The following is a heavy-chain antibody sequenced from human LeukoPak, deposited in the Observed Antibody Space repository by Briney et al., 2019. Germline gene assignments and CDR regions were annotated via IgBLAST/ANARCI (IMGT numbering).Heavy chain of an antibody. Sequence: PSETLSLTCAVSGGSISSSNWWSWVRQPPGKGLEWIGEIYHSGSTNYNPSLKSRVTISADKSKNQFSLKLSSVTAADTAVYYCARGCSGGSCYSQFDYWGQGTLVTVSS. CDR2: IYHSGST. V-gene: IGHV4-4*02. CDR1: GGSISSSNW. CDR3: ARGCSGGSCYSQFDY. D-gene: IGHD2-15*01. J-gene: IGHJ4*02.